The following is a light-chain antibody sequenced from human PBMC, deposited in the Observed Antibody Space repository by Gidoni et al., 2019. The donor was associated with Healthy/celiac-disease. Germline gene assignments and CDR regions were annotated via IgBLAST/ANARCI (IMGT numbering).Light chain of an antibody. CDR3: QQYNSYWWT. CDR1: QSISSW. CDR2: KAS. J-gene: IGKJ1*01. V-gene: IGKV1-5*03. Sequence: DIQITQSPSILSASLGDRGTITCLASQSISSWLAWYQQKPGKAPKLLIYKASSLESVVQSRFSGSGSGTEFTLTISSLQPDDFATYYCQQYNSYWWTFGQXTKVEIK.